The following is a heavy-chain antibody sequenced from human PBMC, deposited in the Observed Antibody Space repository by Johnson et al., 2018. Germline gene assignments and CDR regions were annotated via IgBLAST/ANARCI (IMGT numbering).Heavy chain of an antibody. CDR3: ARDAYGSGQKYYYNYYMDV. Sequence: EVQLVESGGDLVKPGGSLGLSCAASGVNFNEAWMNWVRQAPGKGLEWVGHIKAKIHGGTTDYAAPVKGRFTISRDNSKNTLYLQMNSMRAEDTAVYYCARDAYGSGQKYYYNYYMDVWGKGTTVTVSS. CDR2: IKAKIHGGTT. V-gene: IGHV3-15*07. CDR1: GVNFNEAW. D-gene: IGHD3-10*01. J-gene: IGHJ6*03.